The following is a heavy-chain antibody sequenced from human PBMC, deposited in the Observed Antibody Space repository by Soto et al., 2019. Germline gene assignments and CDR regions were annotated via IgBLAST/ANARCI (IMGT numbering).Heavy chain of an antibody. V-gene: IGHV6-1*01. Sequence: SPTLSLTCAISGDSVSSTSAAWNWIRQSPSRGLEWLGRTYYRSKWYNDYAVSVKSRITINPDTSKNQFSLQLNSVTPEDTAVYYCARDGVYSGYELDYWGQGTLVTVSS. D-gene: IGHD5-12*01. J-gene: IGHJ4*02. CDR2: TYYRSKWYN. CDR1: GDSVSSTSAA. CDR3: ARDGVYSGYELDY.